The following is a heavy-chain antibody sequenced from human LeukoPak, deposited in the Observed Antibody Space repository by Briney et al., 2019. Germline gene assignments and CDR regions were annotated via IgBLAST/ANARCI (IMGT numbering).Heavy chain of an antibody. V-gene: IGHV5-51*01. CDR3: ARRSYSGKDFDY. D-gene: IGHD4-23*01. CDR2: IYPGDSDT. Sequence: GESLKISCTGSGYSFTIYWINWVRQMPGKGLEWMGIIYPGDSDTKYSPSFQGQVTISADKSIHTAYLQWSSLKASDTAMYYCARRSYSGKDFDYWGQGTLVTVSS. J-gene: IGHJ4*02. CDR1: GYSFTIYW.